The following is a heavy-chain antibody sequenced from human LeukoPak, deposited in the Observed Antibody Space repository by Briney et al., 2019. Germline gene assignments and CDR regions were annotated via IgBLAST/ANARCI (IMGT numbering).Heavy chain of an antibody. D-gene: IGHD1-14*01. CDR3: AKDRLTGTGPRYLGY. V-gene: IGHV3-23*01. CDR1: GFTFRSYA. J-gene: IGHJ4*02. CDR2: ISGSGDNT. Sequence: PGGSLRLSCAASGFTFRSYAMSWVRQAPGRGLEWVSAISGSGDNTYYADSVKGRFAISRDNSKNTLYLQMNSLRAEDTAVYYCAKDRLTGTGPRYLGYWGQGTLVTVSS.